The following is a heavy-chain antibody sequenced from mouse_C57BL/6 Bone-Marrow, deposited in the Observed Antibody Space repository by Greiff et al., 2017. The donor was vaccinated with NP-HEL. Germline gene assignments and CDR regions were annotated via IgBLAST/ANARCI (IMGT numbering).Heavy chain of an antibody. Sequence: VQLQQSGPGLVQPSQSLSITCTVSGFSLTSYGVHWVRQSPGKGLEWLGVIWSGGSTDYNAAVITRLSISKDKHKSQVCFKMNSLQADDTAIYYCARKGYGSSHYYAMDYWGQGTSVTVSS. J-gene: IGHJ4*01. CDR1: GFSLTSYG. CDR3: ARKGYGSSHYYAMDY. CDR2: IWSGGST. V-gene: IGHV2-2*01. D-gene: IGHD1-1*01.